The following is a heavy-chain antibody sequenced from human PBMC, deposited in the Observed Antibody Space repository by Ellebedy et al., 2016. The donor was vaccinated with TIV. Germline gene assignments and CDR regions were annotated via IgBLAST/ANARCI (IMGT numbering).Heavy chain of an antibody. V-gene: IGHV3-7*03. CDR2: TNKDGSDK. CDR3: AKNHRGDN. CDR1: GFTFSSLW. J-gene: IGHJ4*02. D-gene: IGHD3-16*01. Sequence: GESLKISXAASGFTFSSLWMSWVRQAPGKGLEWVASTNKDGSDKYYVDSVKGRFTISRDNAKSSLYLQMNSLTAEDTAVYYCAKNHRGDNWGQGTLVTVSS.